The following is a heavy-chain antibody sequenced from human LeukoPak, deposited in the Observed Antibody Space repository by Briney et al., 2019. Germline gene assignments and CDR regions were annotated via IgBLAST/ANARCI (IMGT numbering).Heavy chain of an antibody. D-gene: IGHD6-13*01. V-gene: IGHV3-48*03. Sequence: GGSLRLSCATSGFTFSSHEMNWVRQAPGKGLEWVSYISSTGRTIYYADSVKGRFTISRDNAENSLYLQMNSLRAEDTAVYYCARTLIAAAGASKNWLDPWGQGTLVTVSS. J-gene: IGHJ5*02. CDR2: ISSTGRTI. CDR3: ARTLIAAAGASKNWLDP. CDR1: GFTFSSHE.